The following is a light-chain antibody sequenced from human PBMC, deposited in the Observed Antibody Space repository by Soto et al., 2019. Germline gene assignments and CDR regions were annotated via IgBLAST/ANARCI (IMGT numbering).Light chain of an antibody. CDR1: SFNIGSNY. V-gene: IGLV1-47*01. J-gene: IGLJ1*01. CDR2: RND. Sequence: QSALTQAPSASGTPGQRVTISCSGSSFNIGSNYVYWYQQLPGTAPKLVIFRNDQRPSGIPDRISGSKSGTSASLAISGLRSEDEADYYCSAWDDSLSGSVFGTGTKATVL. CDR3: SAWDDSLSGSV.